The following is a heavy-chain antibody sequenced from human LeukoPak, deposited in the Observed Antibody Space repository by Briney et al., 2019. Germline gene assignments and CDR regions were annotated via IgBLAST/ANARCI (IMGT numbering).Heavy chain of an antibody. Sequence: GGSLRLSCAVSRFSPSVYTTGSGRQAPGKGLEWVSSIVNSDGSTYYADSVKGRFTISRDNSKNTLSLQMHSLRAEDAFVYCCARASGYDYYFDSWGQGTLVTVSS. V-gene: IGHV3-23*01. D-gene: IGHD2-15*01. CDR1: RFSPSVYT. CDR2: IVNSDGST. J-gene: IGHJ4*02. CDR3: ARASGYDYYFDS.